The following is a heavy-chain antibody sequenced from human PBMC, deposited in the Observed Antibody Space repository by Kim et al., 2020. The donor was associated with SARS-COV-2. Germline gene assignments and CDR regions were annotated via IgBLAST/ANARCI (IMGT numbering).Heavy chain of an antibody. CDR2: ISWNSGSI. CDR3: AKLISGDYAFDI. Sequence: GGSLRLSCAASGFTFDDYAMHWVRQAPGKGLEWVSGISWNSGSIGYADSVKGRFTISRDNAKNSLYLQMNSLRAEDTALYYCAKLISGDYAFDIWGQGTMVTVSS. J-gene: IGHJ3*02. D-gene: IGHD7-27*01. V-gene: IGHV3-9*01. CDR1: GFTFDDYA.